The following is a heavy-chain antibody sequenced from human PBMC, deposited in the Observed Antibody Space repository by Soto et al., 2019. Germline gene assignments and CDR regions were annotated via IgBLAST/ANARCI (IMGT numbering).Heavy chain of an antibody. CDR3: ARGKEDYGDYGLDY. CDR1: GGSISSGGYS. CDR2: IYHSGST. J-gene: IGHJ4*02. V-gene: IGHV4-30-2*01. Sequence: SETLSLTCAVSGGSISSGGYSWSWIRQPPGKGLEWIGYIYHSGSTYYNPSLKSRVTISVDRSKNQFSLKLSSVTAADTAVYYCARGKEDYGDYGLDYWGQGTLVTVSS. D-gene: IGHD4-17*01.